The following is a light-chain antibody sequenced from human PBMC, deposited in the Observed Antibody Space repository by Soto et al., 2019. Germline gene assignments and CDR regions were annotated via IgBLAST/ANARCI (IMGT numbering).Light chain of an antibody. CDR1: QSLVYSDGNTY. J-gene: IGKJ1*01. CDR2: RVS. Sequence: DVVMTQSPLSLPVTLGQPASISCRSNQSLVYSDGNTYLNWFLQRPGQSPRRLIYRVSNRDSGVPDRFSGSGSGTDFTLKISRVEAEDVGVYYCMQGTHWPRTFGQGTKVDIK. CDR3: MQGTHWPRT. V-gene: IGKV2-30*01.